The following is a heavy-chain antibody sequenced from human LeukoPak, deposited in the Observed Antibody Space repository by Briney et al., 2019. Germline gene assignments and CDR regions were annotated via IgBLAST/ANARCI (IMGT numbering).Heavy chain of an antibody. V-gene: IGHV4-59*08. D-gene: IGHD3-22*01. J-gene: IGHJ3*02. Sequence: SETLSLTCTVAGGSISSYYWSWIRQPPGKGLEWIGYIYYSGSTNYNPSLKSRVTISVDTSKNQFSLKLSSVTAADTAVYYCARLDYDRLDAFDIWGQGTMVTVSS. CDR3: ARLDYDRLDAFDI. CDR1: GGSISSYY. CDR2: IYYSGST.